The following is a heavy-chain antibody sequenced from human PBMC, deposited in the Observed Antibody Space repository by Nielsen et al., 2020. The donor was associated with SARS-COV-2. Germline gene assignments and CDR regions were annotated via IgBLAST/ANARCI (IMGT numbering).Heavy chain of an antibody. V-gene: IGHV4-61*08. Sequence: GSLRLSCTVSGGSISSGGYYWSWIRQPPGKGLEWIGYIYYSGSTNYNPSLKSRVTISVDTSKNQFSLKLSSVTAADTAVYYCARLDYAHFDYWGQGTLVTVSS. CDR1: GGSISSGGYY. CDR3: ARLDYAHFDY. CDR2: IYYSGST. J-gene: IGHJ4*02. D-gene: IGHD3-16*01.